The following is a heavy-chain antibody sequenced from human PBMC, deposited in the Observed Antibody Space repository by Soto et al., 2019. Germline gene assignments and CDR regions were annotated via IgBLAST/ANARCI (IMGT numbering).Heavy chain of an antibody. D-gene: IGHD3-10*01. V-gene: IGHV1-18*01. Sequence: QVQLVQSGAEVKKPGASVKVSCKASGYTFTSYGISWLRQAPGQGLEWMGWISAYNGNTNYDQKLQGRVTMTTDTSTSTAYMELRSLRSDDTAVYYCARAKTTYSARGEFDYWGQGTLVTVSS. CDR3: ARAKTTYSARGEFDY. CDR1: GYTFTSYG. CDR2: ISAYNGNT. J-gene: IGHJ4*02.